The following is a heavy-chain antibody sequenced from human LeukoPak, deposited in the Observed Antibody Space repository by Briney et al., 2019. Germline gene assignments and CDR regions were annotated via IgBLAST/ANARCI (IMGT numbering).Heavy chain of an antibody. CDR1: GFTCNSYG. CDR2: IWDDGSNK. CDR3: ARGGNTGIFDY. V-gene: IGHV3-33*01. D-gene: IGHD1-7*01. Sequence: GRSLRLSCAASGFTCNSYGMHWVRQAPGKGLEWVAVIWDDGSNKDYADSVKGRFTISRDNSKNTLYLQMNSLRIEDTAVYRCARGGNTGIFDYWGQGTLVTVSS. J-gene: IGHJ4*02.